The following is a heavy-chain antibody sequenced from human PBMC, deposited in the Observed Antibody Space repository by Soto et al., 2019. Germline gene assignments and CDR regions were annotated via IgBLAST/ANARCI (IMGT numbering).Heavy chain of an antibody. J-gene: IGHJ4*02. D-gene: IGHD1-20*01. V-gene: IGHV2-5*02. Sequence: QITLKESGPTLVKPTQTLTLTCTFSGFSLSTSGVGVGWIRQPPGKALEWLALIYWDNDKRYSPSLKSRLTXTXXTPKNQVDHTMTNMDPVDTARYCCARTRAPRISDYWRQGTLLTVSS. CDR2: IYWDNDK. CDR3: ARTRAPRISDY. CDR1: GFSLSTSGVG.